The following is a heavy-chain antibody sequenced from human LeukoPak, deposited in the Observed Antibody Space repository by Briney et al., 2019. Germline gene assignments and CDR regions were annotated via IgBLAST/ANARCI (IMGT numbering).Heavy chain of an antibody. CDR1: GGSVSSGISY. CDR3: ARRGTNWGRFDY. D-gene: IGHD7-27*01. J-gene: IGHJ4*02. V-gene: IGHV4-61*01. CDR2: ISDSGGS. Sequence: SETLSLTCSVSGGSVSSGISYWSWIRQPPGEGLEWIAYISDSGGSDYNPSLRGRVTISVDTSKNQLSLNLSSVTAADTAVYYCARRGTNWGRFDYWGQGTLVTVSS.